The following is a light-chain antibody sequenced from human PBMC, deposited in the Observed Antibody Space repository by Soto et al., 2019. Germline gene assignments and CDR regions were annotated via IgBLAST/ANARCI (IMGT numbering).Light chain of an antibody. Sequence: QSVLTQPPSVSAAPGQKVTISCSGSSSNIGNNYVSWYQQLPGTAPKLLIYDNNKRPSGIPDRFSGSKSGTSATLGITGLQTGDEADYYCGTWDSSFYVFATGTKVTVL. CDR3: GTWDSSFYV. CDR2: DNN. V-gene: IGLV1-51*01. J-gene: IGLJ1*01. CDR1: SSNIGNNY.